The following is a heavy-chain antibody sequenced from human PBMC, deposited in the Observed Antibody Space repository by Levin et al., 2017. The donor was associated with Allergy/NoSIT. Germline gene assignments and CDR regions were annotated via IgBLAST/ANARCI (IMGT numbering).Heavy chain of an antibody. CDR3: AKDGLGTSRCACACFFDY. V-gene: IGHV3-23*01. CDR2: ISGSGDST. Sequence: PGGSLRLSCAASGFMFRSYAMSWVRQAPGKGLEWVSAISGSGDSTYYADSVKGRFTISRDISMNTLYLQMNSLRAEDTAVYYCAKDGLGTSRCACACFFDYWGQGILVTVSS. J-gene: IGHJ4*02. CDR1: GFMFRSYA. D-gene: IGHD3-16*01.